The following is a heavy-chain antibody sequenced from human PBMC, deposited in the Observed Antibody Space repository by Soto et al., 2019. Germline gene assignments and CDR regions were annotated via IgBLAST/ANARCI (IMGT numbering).Heavy chain of an antibody. V-gene: IGHV3-30-3*01. J-gene: IGHJ6*02. D-gene: IGHD3-10*02. Sequence: GGSLRLSCAASGFTFSSYAMHWVRQTPGKGLEWVAVISYDGSNKYYADSVKGRFTISRDNSKNTLYLQMNSLRAEDTAVYYCARDLFGDPWVGMDVWGQGTTVTVSS. CDR2: ISYDGSNK. CDR1: GFTFSSYA. CDR3: ARDLFGDPWVGMDV.